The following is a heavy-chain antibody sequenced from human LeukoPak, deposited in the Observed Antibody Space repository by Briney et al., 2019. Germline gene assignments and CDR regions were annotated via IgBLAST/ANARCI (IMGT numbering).Heavy chain of an antibody. Sequence: ASVKVSCKASGYTFTGYYMHWVRQAPGQGLEWMGWINPNSGGTNYAQKLQGRVTMTRDTSISTAYMELSRLRSDDTAVYYCATTRQTHCISTSCQPGLSFDYWGQGTLVTVSS. CDR1: GYTFTGYY. J-gene: IGHJ4*02. V-gene: IGHV1-2*02. CDR2: INPNSGGT. D-gene: IGHD2-2*01. CDR3: ATTRQTHCISTSCQPGLSFDY.